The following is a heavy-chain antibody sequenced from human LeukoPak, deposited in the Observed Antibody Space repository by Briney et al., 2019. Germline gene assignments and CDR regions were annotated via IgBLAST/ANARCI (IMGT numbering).Heavy chain of an antibody. CDR3: AKDLDFIVVVTANLDV. J-gene: IGHJ6*04. V-gene: IGHV3-30*18. CDR1: GFTFSSYG. D-gene: IGHD2-21*02. Sequence: GSLRLSCAASGFTFSSYGMHWVRQAPGKGLEWVAVISYDGSNKYYADSVKGRFTISRDNSKNTLYLQMNSLRAEDTAVYYCAKDLDFIVVVTANLDVWGKGTTVTVSS. CDR2: ISYDGSNK.